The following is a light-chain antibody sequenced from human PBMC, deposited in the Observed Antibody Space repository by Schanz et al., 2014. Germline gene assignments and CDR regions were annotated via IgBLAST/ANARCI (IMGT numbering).Light chain of an antibody. CDR1: SSDIGTYNY. Sequence: QSALTQPPSASGSPGQSVTISCTGTSSDIGTYNYVSWYQQNPGKAPKLIIYEVNKRPSGVPNRFSGSKSGNTASLTISGTQAGDEADDYCSAYTSTNTLSIFCAGTTLTV. CDR2: EVN. CDR3: SAYTSTNTLSI. J-gene: IGLJ2*01. V-gene: IGLV2-8*01.